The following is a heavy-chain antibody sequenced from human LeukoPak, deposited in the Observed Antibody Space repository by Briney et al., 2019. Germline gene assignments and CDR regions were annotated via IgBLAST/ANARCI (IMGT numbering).Heavy chain of an antibody. CDR2: INPSGGST. V-gene: IGHV1-46*01. CDR1: GYTFTSYY. CDR3: ASTFSVRGDPFDY. J-gene: IGHJ4*02. D-gene: IGHD3-10*02. Sequence: ASVKVSCKASGYTFTSYYMHWVRQAPGQGLEWMGIINPSGGSTSYAQKFQGRVTMTRDTSTSTVYMELSRLRSDDTAVYYCASTFSVRGDPFDYWGQGTLVTVSS.